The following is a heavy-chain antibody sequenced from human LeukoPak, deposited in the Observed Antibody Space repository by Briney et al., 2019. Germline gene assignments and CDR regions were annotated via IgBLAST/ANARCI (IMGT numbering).Heavy chain of an antibody. V-gene: IGHV3-23*01. D-gene: IGHD1-26*01. J-gene: IGHJ4*02. CDR3: AKGSTSSGSLVDY. Sequence: GGSLRLSCAASGFIFSNYAMSWVRQAPGKGLEWVSAISGSGGSTYYADSVKGRFTISRDNSKNTLYLQMNSLRAEDTAVYYCAKGSTSSGSLVDYWGQGTLVTVSS. CDR1: GFIFSNYA. CDR2: ISGSGGST.